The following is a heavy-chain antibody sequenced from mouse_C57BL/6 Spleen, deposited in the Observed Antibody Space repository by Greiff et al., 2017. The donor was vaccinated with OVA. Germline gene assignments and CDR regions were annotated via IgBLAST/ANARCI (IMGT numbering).Heavy chain of an antibody. J-gene: IGHJ3*01. V-gene: IGHV7-1*01. Sequence: EVKLVESGGGLVQSGRSLRLSCATSGFTFSDFYMEWVRQAPGKGLEWIAASRNKANDYTTEYSASVKGRFIVSRDTSQSILYLQLNALRAEDAAIYYCARDDLRRGFAYWGQGTLVTVSA. D-gene: IGHD2-12*01. CDR3: ARDDLRRGFAY. CDR2: SRNKANDYTT. CDR1: GFTFSDFY.